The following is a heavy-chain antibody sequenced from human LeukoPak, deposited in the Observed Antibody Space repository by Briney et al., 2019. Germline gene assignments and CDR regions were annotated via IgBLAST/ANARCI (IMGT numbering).Heavy chain of an antibody. Sequence: GGSLRLSCAASGFTFSRYWMNWGRQAPGKGLEWVSYITGSGRTMYYADSVKGRFTISRDSAKNSLYLQMNSLRAEDTAVYYCARDLTRDGNPVDAFDIWGQGTMVTVSS. J-gene: IGHJ3*02. CDR2: ITGSGRTM. V-gene: IGHV3-48*03. CDR1: GFTFSRYW. D-gene: IGHD4-23*01. CDR3: ARDLTRDGNPVDAFDI.